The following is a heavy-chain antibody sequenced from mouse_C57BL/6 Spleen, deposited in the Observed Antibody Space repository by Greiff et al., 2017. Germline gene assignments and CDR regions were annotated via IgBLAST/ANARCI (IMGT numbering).Heavy chain of an antibody. D-gene: IGHD4-1*01. CDR2: INPNNGGT. CDR1: GYTFTDYY. V-gene: IGHV1-26*01. Sequence: EVQLQQSGPELVKPGASVKISCKASGYTFTDYYMNWVKQSHGKSLEWIGDINPNNGGTSYNQKFKGKATLTVDKSSSTAYMELRSLTSEDSAVYYCARRNWDGLAYWGQGTLVTVSA. CDR3: ARRNWDGLAY. J-gene: IGHJ3*01.